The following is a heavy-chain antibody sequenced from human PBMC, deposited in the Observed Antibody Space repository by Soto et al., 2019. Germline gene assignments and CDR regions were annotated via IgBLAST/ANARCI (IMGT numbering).Heavy chain of an antibody. CDR2: LWAAGGNK. J-gene: IGHJ4*02. CDR3: SSDTDLATMGN. V-gene: IGHV3-33*01. Sequence: QVQLVESGGGVVQPGRSLRLSCRGSGFTFGDYGMHWVRQAPGKGLEWLAILWAAGGNKVYRDSVQGRFTVSRDNFRKTRFLQMNDLRAEDTAMYYCSSDTDLATMGNWGQGTLVIVSS. D-gene: IGHD3-10*01. CDR1: GFTFGDYG.